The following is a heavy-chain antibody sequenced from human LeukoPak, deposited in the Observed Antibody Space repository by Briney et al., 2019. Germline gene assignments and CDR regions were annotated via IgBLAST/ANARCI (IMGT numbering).Heavy chain of an antibody. J-gene: IGHJ4*02. D-gene: IGHD4-17*01. CDR1: GVSFDDYY. Sequence: SETLPLTCAVSGVSFDDYYWAWVHQTPGKGLEWIGEINHSGYTNDSPSLKSRVTLSIDTSRKQFSLNLRSVTVADAGIYYCTRMTTGHDYWGQGTLVTVSS. CDR2: INHSGYT. V-gene: IGHV4-34*01. CDR3: TRMTTGHDY.